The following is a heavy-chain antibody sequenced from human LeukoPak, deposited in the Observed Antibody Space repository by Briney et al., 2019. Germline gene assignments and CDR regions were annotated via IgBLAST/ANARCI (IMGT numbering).Heavy chain of an antibody. CDR3: AREGGGYGGYDY. J-gene: IGHJ4*02. Sequence: ASVKVSCKASGYTFTSYGINWVRQALGQGLEWMGWISGYNGNTHYAQKLQDRVTMTTDTSTTTANMELRSLRSDDTAVYYCAREGGGYGGYDYWGQGTLVTVSS. D-gene: IGHD2-15*01. CDR2: ISGYNGNT. V-gene: IGHV1-18*01. CDR1: GYTFTSYG.